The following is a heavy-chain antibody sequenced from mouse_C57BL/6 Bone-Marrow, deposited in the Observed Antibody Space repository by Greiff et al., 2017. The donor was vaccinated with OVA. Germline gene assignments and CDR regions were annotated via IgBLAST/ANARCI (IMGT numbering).Heavy chain of an antibody. Sequence: VQLQQSGPELVKPGASVKISCKASGYTFTDYYMNWVKQSHGKSLEWIGDINPNNGGTSYNQKFKGKATLTVDKSSSTAYMELRSLTSEDSAVYYCASRRITTVVATEDYWGQGTSVTVSS. J-gene: IGHJ4*01. V-gene: IGHV1-26*01. CDR3: ASRRITTVVATEDY. CDR2: INPNNGGT. CDR1: GYTFTDYY. D-gene: IGHD1-1*01.